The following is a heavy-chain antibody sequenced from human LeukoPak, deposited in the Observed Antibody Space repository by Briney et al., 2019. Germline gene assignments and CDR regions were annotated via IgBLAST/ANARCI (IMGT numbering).Heavy chain of an antibody. CDR1: DYSISSGYF. D-gene: IGHD1-26*01. J-gene: IGHJ4*02. CDR3: EREGDILGATIDS. CDR2: ISHSGTT. Sequence: SETLSLTCVASDYSISSGYFWGWIRQPSGKGLEWIGSISHSGTTYYNPSFKSRVTISLDTSKNQFSLKLRSLTAADTAFYYCEREGDILGATIDSWGQGTLVTVSS. V-gene: IGHV4-38-2*02.